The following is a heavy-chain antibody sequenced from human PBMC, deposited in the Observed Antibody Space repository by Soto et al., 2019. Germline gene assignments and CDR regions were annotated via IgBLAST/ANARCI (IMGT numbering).Heavy chain of an antibody. J-gene: IGHJ4*02. CDR1: GFTFSDHY. V-gene: IGHV3-72*01. CDR2: MKNKVNSYTI. Sequence: PGGSLRLSCAASGFTFSDHYMDGVPQAPGKGLEGVCRMKNKVNSYTIVYVASVKGRFTISIDDLKNSLYLQMNCLKTEDTAVYYCARCADYGGNANFDCWGQGILVTVSS. D-gene: IGHD4-17*01. CDR3: ARCADYGGNANFDC.